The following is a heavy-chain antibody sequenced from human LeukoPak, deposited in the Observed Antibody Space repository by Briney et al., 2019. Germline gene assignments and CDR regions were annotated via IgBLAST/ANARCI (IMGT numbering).Heavy chain of an antibody. Sequence: GGSLRLSCAASGFTVSSSYMAWVRQAPGKGLEWGSIMYIGGNTFHADSVKGRFTISRDNSKNTLYLRMNSLTAEDTAVYYCARGYCFNGNCPFAFDSWGQGTLVTVSS. CDR2: MYIGGNT. J-gene: IGHJ4*02. D-gene: IGHD2-8*01. CDR3: ARGYCFNGNCPFAFDS. V-gene: IGHV3-66*02. CDR1: GFTVSSSY.